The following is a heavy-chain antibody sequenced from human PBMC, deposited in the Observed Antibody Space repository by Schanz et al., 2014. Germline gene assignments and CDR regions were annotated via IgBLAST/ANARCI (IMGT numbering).Heavy chain of an antibody. CDR3: AASSGWHPSTDY. D-gene: IGHD6-19*01. Sequence: EMQLLESGGGLAQPGGSLRLSCAASGFTLSNYAMSWVRQAPGKGLEWVSSISSGGGSTYYADSVKGRFTISRDNSKNTLYLQMKSLRAEDTAVYYCAASSGWHPSTDYWGQGTLVTVSS. CDR1: GFTLSNYA. J-gene: IGHJ4*02. CDR2: ISSGGGST. V-gene: IGHV3-23*01.